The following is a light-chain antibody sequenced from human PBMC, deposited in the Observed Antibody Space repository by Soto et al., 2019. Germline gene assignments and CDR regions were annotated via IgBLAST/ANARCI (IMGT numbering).Light chain of an antibody. CDR2: DAS. Sequence: EIVLTQSPGTLSLSPGERATLSCRASQSVSSSYLAWYQQKPGQAPRLLIYDASSRATGIQDRFSGSESGTDFTLNIRRLEPPDSAVYYCQQYGSSLYTFGPWTKLEIK. CDR3: QQYGSSLYT. CDR1: QSVSSSY. J-gene: IGKJ2*01. V-gene: IGKV3-20*01.